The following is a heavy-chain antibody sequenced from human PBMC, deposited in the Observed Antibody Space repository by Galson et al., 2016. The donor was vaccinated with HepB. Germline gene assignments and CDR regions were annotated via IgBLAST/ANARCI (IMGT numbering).Heavy chain of an antibody. CDR3: ARRRVVFALGWFDP. J-gene: IGHJ5*02. Sequence: LRLSCAASGFTVSSNYMSWIRQHPGKGLEWIGYIYYSGSTYCNPSLKSRVTISVDTSKNQFSLKLTSVTAADTAVYFFARRRVVFALGWFDPWGQGTLVTVSS. CDR1: GFTVSSNY. CDR2: IYYSGST. V-gene: IGHV4-31*02. D-gene: IGHD2-15*01.